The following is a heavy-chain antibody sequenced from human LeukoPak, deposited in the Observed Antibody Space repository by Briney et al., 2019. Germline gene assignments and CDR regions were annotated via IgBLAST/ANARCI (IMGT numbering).Heavy chain of an antibody. V-gene: IGHV3-23*01. D-gene: IGHD3-22*01. Sequence: PGGSLRLSCAASGFHFSCYAKTWVRQAPGKGLEWGSSITGSGDYTYNIDSEKGRFTISRDNSKNILYLQMNSLRGEDTALYYCAKDGLYYDGSADGYYFDYWGQGTLVAVSS. CDR2: ITGSGDYT. CDR3: AKDGLYYDGSADGYYFDY. J-gene: IGHJ4*02. CDR1: GFHFSCYA.